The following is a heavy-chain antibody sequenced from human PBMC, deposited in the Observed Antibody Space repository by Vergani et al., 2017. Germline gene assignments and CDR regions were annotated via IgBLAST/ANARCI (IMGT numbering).Heavy chain of an antibody. CDR2: MNPNSGNT. D-gene: IGHD3-22*01. J-gene: IGHJ4*02. CDR1: GYTFTSYD. V-gene: IGHV1-8*01. CDR3: ARDGYDYMGKGLDY. Sequence: QVQVVQSGAEVKKSGASVKVSCKASGYTFTSYDINWVRQATGQGLEWMGWMNPNSGNTGYAQKFQGRVTMTRNTSISTAYMELSSLRSEDTAVYYCARDGYDYMGKGLDYWGQGTLVTVSS.